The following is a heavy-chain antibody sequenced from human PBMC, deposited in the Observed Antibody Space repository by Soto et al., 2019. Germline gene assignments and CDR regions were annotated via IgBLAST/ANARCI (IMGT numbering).Heavy chain of an antibody. CDR3: AKGVNCTNGVCYTSNYYYYYMDV. Sequence: GSLRLSCAASGFTFSSYAMSWVRQAPGKGLEWVSAISGSGGSTYYADSVKGRFTISRDNSRNTLYLQMNSLRAEDTAVYYCAKGVNCTNGVCYTSNYYYYYMDVWGKGTTVTVSS. D-gene: IGHD2-8*01. V-gene: IGHV3-23*01. J-gene: IGHJ6*03. CDR1: GFTFSSYA. CDR2: ISGSGGST.